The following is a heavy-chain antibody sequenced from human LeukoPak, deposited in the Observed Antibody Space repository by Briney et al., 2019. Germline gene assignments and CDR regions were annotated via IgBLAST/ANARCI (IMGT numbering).Heavy chain of an antibody. V-gene: IGHV4-30-4*01. CDR2: IYYSGST. D-gene: IGHD6-13*01. Sequence: PSETLSLTCTVSGGSISSGDYYWSWIRQPPGKGLEWIGYIYYSGSTYYNPSLKSRVTISVDTSKNQFSLKLSSVTAADTAVYYCASRGRSSSWYRGSFDYWGQGTLVTVSS. J-gene: IGHJ4*02. CDR3: ASRGRSSSWYRGSFDY. CDR1: GGSISSGDYY.